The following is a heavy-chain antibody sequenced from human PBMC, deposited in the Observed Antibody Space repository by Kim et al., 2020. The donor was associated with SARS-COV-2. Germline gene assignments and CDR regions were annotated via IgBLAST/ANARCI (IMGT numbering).Heavy chain of an antibody. CDR3: ARRNQRERSSSFDF. J-gene: IGHJ4*02. CDR2: IYPDDSDV. CDR1: GYNFDKYW. V-gene: IGHV5-51*01. D-gene: IGHD1-1*01. Sequence: GESLKISCRASGYNFDKYWVGWVRQLPGKGLEWMGIIYPDDSDVKYGPSFQGQVTMSVDRSTKAAYLQWSGVKASGTAVYYCARRNQRERSSSFDFWGQGTLVSVAS.